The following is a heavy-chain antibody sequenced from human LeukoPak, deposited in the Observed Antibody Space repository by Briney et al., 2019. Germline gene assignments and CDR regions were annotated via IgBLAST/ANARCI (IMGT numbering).Heavy chain of an antibody. V-gene: IGHV3-74*01. CDR3: ARNQDYGVYNSVGAFDI. D-gene: IGHD4-17*01. CDR1: GFTLSSYW. CDR2: INSDGSST. Sequence: PGGSLRLSCAASGFTLSSYWMHWVRQVPGKGLVWVSRINSDGSSTSYADSVKGRFTISRDNAKNTLYLQMNSLRAEDTAVYYCARNQDYGVYNSVGAFDIWGQGTMVTVSS. J-gene: IGHJ3*02.